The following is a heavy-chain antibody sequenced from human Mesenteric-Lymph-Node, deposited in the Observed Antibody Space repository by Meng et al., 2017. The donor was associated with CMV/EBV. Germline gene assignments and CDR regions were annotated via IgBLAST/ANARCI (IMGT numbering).Heavy chain of an antibody. CDR2: IYPADSDT. Sequence: GESLKISCKGSGFSFTSYWIGWVRQRPGEGLELMGIIYPADSDTRYGPSFEGQVTISADESINTTYLQWNSLRASDSGTYYCAKMLFSAYNWFDPWGPGTLVTVSS. CDR3: AKMLFSAYNWFDP. V-gene: IGHV5-51*01. D-gene: IGHD3-16*01. J-gene: IGHJ5*02. CDR1: GFSFTSYW.